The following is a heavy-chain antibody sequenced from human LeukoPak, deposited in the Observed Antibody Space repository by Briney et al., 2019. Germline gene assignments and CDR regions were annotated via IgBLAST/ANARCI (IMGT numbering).Heavy chain of an antibody. V-gene: IGHV4-59*12. CDR1: GGSISSYY. Sequence: SETLSLTCTVSGGSISSYYWSWIRQPPGKGLEWIGYIYYSGSTYYNPSPKSRVTISVDTSKNQFSLKLSSVTAADTAVYYCARPRGYDSSGYYNAWGQGTLVTVSS. J-gene: IGHJ5*02. CDR3: ARPRGYDSSGYYNA. CDR2: IYYSGST. D-gene: IGHD3-22*01.